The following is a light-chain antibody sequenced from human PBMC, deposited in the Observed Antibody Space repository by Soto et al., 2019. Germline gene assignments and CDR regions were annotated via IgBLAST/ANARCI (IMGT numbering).Light chain of an antibody. CDR1: QNISSY. CDR3: QQYGSSPALT. CDR2: GAS. Sequence: IVLTQSPATLSLSPGKRATLSCRASQNISSYLIWYQQKPGQAPRLLIYGASSRATGIPDRFSGSGSGTDFTLTISRLEPEDFAVYYCQQYGSSPALTFGGGTKVDIK. V-gene: IGKV3-20*01. J-gene: IGKJ4*01.